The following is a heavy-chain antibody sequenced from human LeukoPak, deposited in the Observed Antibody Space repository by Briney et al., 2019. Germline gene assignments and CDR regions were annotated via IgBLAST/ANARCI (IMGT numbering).Heavy chain of an antibody. CDR2: IYYSGST. CDR1: GGSISSYY. CDR3: ARHLGFMDV. Sequence: SETLSLICTVSGGSISSYYWSWIRQPPGKGLEWIGYIYYSGSTNYNPSLKSRVTISVDTSKNQFSLKLSSVTAADTAVYYCARHLGFMDVWGKGTTVTVSS. J-gene: IGHJ6*03. V-gene: IGHV4-59*08.